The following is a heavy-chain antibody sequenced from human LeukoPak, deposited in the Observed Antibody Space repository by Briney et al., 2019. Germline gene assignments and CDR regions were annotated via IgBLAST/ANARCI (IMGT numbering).Heavy chain of an antibody. V-gene: IGHV4-38-2*02. D-gene: IGHD3-22*01. CDR2: IYHSGCT. CDR3: ARGDFEYDSSGYSH. Sequence: PSETLSLTCTVSGYSISSGYYWGWIRQPPGKGLEWIGSIYHSGCTYYNPSLKSRVTISVDTSKNQFSLKLSSVTAADTAVYYCARGDFEYDSSGYSHWGQGTLVTVSS. CDR1: GYSISSGYY. J-gene: IGHJ4*02.